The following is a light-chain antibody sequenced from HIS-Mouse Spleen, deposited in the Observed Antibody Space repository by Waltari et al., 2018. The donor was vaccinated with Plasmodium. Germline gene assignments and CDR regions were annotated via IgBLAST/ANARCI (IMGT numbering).Light chain of an antibody. J-gene: IGKJ1*01. CDR1: QSISSY. CDR3: QQSYSTWT. V-gene: IGKV1-39*01. Sequence: DIQMTQSPSSLSASVGDRVTITCRASQSISSYLNWYQQKPGKAPKLLIYAASSLQSGVPSRFSGGGSGTDFTLTISSLRPEYFATYYWQQSYSTWTFGQGTKVEIK. CDR2: AAS.